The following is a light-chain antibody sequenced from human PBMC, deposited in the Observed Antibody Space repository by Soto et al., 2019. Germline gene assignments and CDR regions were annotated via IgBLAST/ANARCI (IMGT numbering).Light chain of an antibody. J-gene: IGLJ1*01. CDR3: QSYDTSLSASYV. V-gene: IGLV1-40*01. CDR1: SSNIGAGYE. CDR2: GNT. Sequence: QSVLTQPPSVSVAPGQRVTTSCTGSSSNIGAGYEVHWYQHLPGKAPKLLIYGNTNRPSGVPDRLSGSKSGTSASLAITGLQAEDEADYYCQSYDTSLSASYVFGGGTKVTVL.